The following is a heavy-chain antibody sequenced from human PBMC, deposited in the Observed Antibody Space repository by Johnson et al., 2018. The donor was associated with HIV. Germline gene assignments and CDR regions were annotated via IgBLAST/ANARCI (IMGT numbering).Heavy chain of an antibody. V-gene: IGHV3-20*04. Sequence: VQLVESGGGVIQPGRSLRLSCAASGFTIDDYGMSWVRQAPGKGLEWVSGITWNGGSTGYADSVKGRFTISRDNAKNSLFLQMNSLRAEDTALYYCARGGYCRSTNCYRGNAFDIWGQGTMVTVSS. D-gene: IGHD2-2*01. CDR3: ARGGYCRSTNCYRGNAFDI. J-gene: IGHJ3*02. CDR2: ITWNGGST. CDR1: GFTIDDYG.